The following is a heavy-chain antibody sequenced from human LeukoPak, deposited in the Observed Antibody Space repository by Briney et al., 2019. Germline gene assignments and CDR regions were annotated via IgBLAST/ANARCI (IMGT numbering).Heavy chain of an antibody. CDR3: ASKHLYYYYMDV. CDR1: GFTFSSYS. V-gene: IGHV3-21*01. Sequence: GGSLRLSCAASGFTFSSYSMNWVRQAPGKGLEWVSSISSSSSYIYYADSVKGRFTISRDNAKNSLYLQMNSLRAEDTAVYYCASKHLYYYYMDVWGKGTTVTVSS. J-gene: IGHJ6*03. CDR2: ISSSSSYI.